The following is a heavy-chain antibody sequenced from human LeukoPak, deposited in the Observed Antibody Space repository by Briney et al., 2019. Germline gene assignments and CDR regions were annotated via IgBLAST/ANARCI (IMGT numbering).Heavy chain of an antibody. J-gene: IGHJ4*02. CDR2: LYNNGNS. D-gene: IGHD1-1*01. CDR1: SYSDSSGFF. CDR3: MRGVALSDHGIIDS. Sequence: SETLSLTCVVYSYSDSSGFFWGWIRQPPGKGLEWIATLYNNGNSHYNPSLKRRVTISVDTSKNQFSLKMSSVTAADTAVYYCMRGVALSDHGIIDSWGQGTLASVSS. V-gene: IGHV4-38-2*01.